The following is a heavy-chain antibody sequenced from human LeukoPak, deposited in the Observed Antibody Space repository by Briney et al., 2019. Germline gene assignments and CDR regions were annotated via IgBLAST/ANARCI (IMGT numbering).Heavy chain of an antibody. CDR1: GYTFTGYY. CDR2: INPNSGGT. V-gene: IGHV1-2*02. CDR3: ARVLGGDYYDSSGYCA. D-gene: IGHD3-22*01. Sequence: GASVKVSCKASGYTFTGYYMHWVRQAPGQGLEWMGWINPNSGGTNYAQKFQGRVTMTRDTSISTAYMELSRLRSDDTAVYYCARVLGGDYYDSSGYCAWGQGTLVTVSS. J-gene: IGHJ5*02.